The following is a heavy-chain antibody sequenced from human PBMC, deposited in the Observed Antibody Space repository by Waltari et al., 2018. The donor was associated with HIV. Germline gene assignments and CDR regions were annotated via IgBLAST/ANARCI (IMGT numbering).Heavy chain of an antibody. V-gene: IGHV3-7*01. D-gene: IGHD3-22*01. J-gene: IGHJ4*02. CDR3: AREALYDSSGYYFDY. CDR1: EFTFNNYW. CDR2: IKQDESEK. Sequence: EVQLVESGGGLVQPGGSLRLSCADSEFTFNNYWMTWVCQAPGKGLDSVANIKQDESEKYDVDSVKRRFTISRDNAKNSLFLQMNSLRAEDTAVYYCAREALYDSSGYYFDYWGQGTLVTVSS.